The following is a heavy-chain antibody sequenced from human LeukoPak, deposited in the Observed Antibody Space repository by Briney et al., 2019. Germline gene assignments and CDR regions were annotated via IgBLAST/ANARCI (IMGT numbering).Heavy chain of an antibody. CDR3: ARDDVAATNLPFDY. CDR2: IGSDGRST. J-gene: IGHJ4*02. CDR1: GFTFSSHW. D-gene: IGHD1-14*01. Sequence: GGSLRLSCAASGFTFSSHWMHWACQAPGKGLVWVTRIGSDGRSTSYADSVKGRFTISRDNAKNTLYLQMSSLRAEDTAVYYCARDDVAATNLPFDYWGQGTLVTVSS. V-gene: IGHV3-74*01.